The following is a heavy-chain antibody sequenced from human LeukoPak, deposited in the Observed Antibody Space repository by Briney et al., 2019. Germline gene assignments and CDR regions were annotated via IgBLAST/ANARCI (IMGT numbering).Heavy chain of an antibody. D-gene: IGHD3-10*01. CDR3: ARLNGGSGAFDI. J-gene: IGHJ3*02. Sequence: SVKVSCKASGGTFSSYAISWVRQAPGQGPEWMGGIIPIFGTANYAQKFQGRVTITADKSTSTAYMELSSLRSEDTAEYYCARLNGGSGAFDIWGQGTMVTVSS. CDR2: IIPIFGTA. V-gene: IGHV1-69*06. CDR1: GGTFSSYA.